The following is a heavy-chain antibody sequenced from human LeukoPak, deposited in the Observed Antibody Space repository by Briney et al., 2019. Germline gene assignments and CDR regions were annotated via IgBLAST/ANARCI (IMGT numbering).Heavy chain of an antibody. CDR2: ISYDGSNK. Sequence: GGSLRLSCVASGFTFGKYWMSWVRQAPGKGLEWVAVISYDGSNKYYADSVKGRFTISRDNSKNTLYLQMNSLRAEDTAVYYCAREGPRGNSQFDYWGQGTLVTVSS. D-gene: IGHD2/OR15-2a*01. CDR3: AREGPRGNSQFDY. V-gene: IGHV3-30-3*01. CDR1: GFTFGKYW. J-gene: IGHJ4*02.